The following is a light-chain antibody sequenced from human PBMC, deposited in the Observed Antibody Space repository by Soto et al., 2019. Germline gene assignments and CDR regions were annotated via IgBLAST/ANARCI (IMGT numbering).Light chain of an antibody. J-gene: IGLJ2*01. Sequence: QSALTQPPSASGSPGQSVTISCTGTSSDVGGYNYVSWYQQHPGKAPKLMIYEVSKRPSGVPDRFSGSKSGNTASLTVSGLQAEDDADYYCQVWDSSSAHVVFGGGTKVTVL. V-gene: IGLV2-8*01. CDR1: SSDVGGYNY. CDR3: QVWDSSSAHVV. CDR2: EVS.